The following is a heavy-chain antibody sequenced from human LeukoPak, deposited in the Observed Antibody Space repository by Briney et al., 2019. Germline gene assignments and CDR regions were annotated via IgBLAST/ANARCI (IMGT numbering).Heavy chain of an antibody. D-gene: IGHD6-13*01. Sequence: ASAKVSCKASCYSFTSYDINWVRQAPGQGLEWMGWIKVYKGNTNYAEKLQGRVTMTTDTSTSTAYMELRSLRSDDTAVYYCARGSREGYTSSWYPGEYFQHWGQGTLVTVSS. CDR3: ARGSREGYTSSWYPGEYFQH. CDR1: CYSFTSYD. J-gene: IGHJ1*01. CDR2: IKVYKGNT. V-gene: IGHV1-18*01.